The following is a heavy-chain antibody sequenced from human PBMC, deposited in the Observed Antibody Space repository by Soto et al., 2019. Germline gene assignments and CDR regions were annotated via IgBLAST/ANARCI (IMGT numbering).Heavy chain of an antibody. V-gene: IGHV4-34*01. D-gene: IGHD5-12*01. J-gene: IGHJ5*02. CDR1: GGSFSAYY. CDR3: ARAVSGYTGYDYNWFDP. CDR2: IDHSGSA. Sequence: SETLSLTCAVYGGSFSAYYWTWIRQPPGKGLEWIGEIDHSGSARYNSSLESRVTISVDTSKNQFSLRLNSVTAADTAVYYCARAVSGYTGYDYNWFDPWGQETLVTVSS.